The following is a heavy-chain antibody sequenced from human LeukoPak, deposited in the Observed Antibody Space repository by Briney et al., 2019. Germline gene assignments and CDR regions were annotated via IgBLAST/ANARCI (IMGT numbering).Heavy chain of an antibody. J-gene: IGHJ4*02. D-gene: IGHD3-10*01. CDR2: IHPSGGST. V-gene: IGHV1-46*01. Sequence: ASVKVSCKASGYTFTSYYMHWVRHAPGQGLEWMGIIHPSGGSTSYAQKFEGRVNMTRDMSTSTVYMELSSLRSEDTAVYYCARDSYYYGSGTEAFDYWGQGTLVTVSS. CDR3: ARDSYYYGSGTEAFDY. CDR1: GYTFTSYY.